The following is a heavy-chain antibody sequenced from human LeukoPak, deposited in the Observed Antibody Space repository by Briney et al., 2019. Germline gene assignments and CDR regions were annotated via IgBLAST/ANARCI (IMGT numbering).Heavy chain of an antibody. CDR2: INPSGGST. CDR3: ASTRLDSSSWYRADAFDI. Sequence: ASVKVSCKASGYTFTSYYMHWVRQAPGQGLEWMGIINPSGGSTSYAQKFQGRVTMTRDTSTSTVYMELSSLRSEATAVYYCASTRLDSSSWYRADAFDIWGQGTMVTVSS. V-gene: IGHV1-46*01. J-gene: IGHJ3*02. D-gene: IGHD6-13*01. CDR1: GYTFTSYY.